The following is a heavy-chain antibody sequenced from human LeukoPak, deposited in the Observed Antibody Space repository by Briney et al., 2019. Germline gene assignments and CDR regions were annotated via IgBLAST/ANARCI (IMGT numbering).Heavy chain of an antibody. Sequence: GTSLRLSCAASGFTFDDFAMHWVRQAPGKGLEWVSGINWNSDTRAYADSVKGRFTISRDNAKNFVYLQMSSLRAEDTAFYYCAKDVDESVAGNNWFDPWGQGTLVTVSS. V-gene: IGHV3-9*01. CDR2: INWNSDTR. CDR3: AKDVDESVAGNNWFDP. D-gene: IGHD6-19*01. J-gene: IGHJ5*02. CDR1: GFTFDDFA.